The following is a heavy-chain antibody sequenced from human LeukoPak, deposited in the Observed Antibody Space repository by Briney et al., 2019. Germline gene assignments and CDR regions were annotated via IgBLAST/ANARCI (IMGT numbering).Heavy chain of an antibody. V-gene: IGHV3-64D*09. J-gene: IGHJ4*02. CDR1: GFTFSSYA. Sequence: GGSLRLSCSASGFTFSSYAMHWVRQAPGKGLEYVSAISSNGGSTYYADSVKGRFTISRDNSKNTLYLQMSSLRAEDTAVYYCVKNRPWCTNGVCPYYFDYWGQGTLVTVSS. CDR2: ISSNGGST. CDR3: VKNRPWCTNGVCPYYFDY. D-gene: IGHD2-8*01.